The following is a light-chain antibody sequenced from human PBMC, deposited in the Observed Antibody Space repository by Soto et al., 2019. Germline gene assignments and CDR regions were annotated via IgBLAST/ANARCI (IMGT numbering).Light chain of an antibody. CDR3: QQYNSYWT. CDR1: QGISSY. Sequence: DIQMTQSPSSLSASTGDRVTISCRMSQGISSYLAWYQQKPGKAPKLLIYKASSLESGVPSRFSGSGSGTEFTLTISSLQPDDFATYYCQQYNSYWTFGQGTKVDIK. J-gene: IGKJ1*01. V-gene: IGKV1-5*03. CDR2: KAS.